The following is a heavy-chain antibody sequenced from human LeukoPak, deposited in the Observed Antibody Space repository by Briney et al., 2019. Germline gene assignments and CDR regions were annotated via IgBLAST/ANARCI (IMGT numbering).Heavy chain of an antibody. V-gene: IGHV3-30*02. Sequence: PGGSLRLSCAASGFTFSSYGMHWVRQAPGKGLEWVAFIRYDGSNKYYADSVKGRFTISRDNAKNSLYLQMNSLRAEDTAVYYCARSAYGSGSYISREDYWGQGTLVTVSS. CDR1: GFTFSSYG. CDR3: ARSAYGSGSYISREDY. CDR2: IRYDGSNK. J-gene: IGHJ4*02. D-gene: IGHD3-10*01.